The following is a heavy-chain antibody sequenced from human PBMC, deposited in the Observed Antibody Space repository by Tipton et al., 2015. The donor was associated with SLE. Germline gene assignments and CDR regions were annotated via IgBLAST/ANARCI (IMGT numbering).Heavy chain of an antibody. D-gene: IGHD5-24*01. Sequence: LRLSCTVSGGSISSGSYYLSWFRQSTGRGLEWIGRVYSSGSANYNPALISRVSMSVDISKNQFFLTLRSVTAADTTVYFCARGDVDWGQGTLVTVSS. CDR1: GGSISSGSYY. CDR2: VYSSGSA. CDR3: ARGDVD. V-gene: IGHV4-61*02. J-gene: IGHJ4*02.